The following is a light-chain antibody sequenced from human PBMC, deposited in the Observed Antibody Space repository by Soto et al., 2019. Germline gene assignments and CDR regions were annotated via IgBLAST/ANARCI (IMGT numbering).Light chain of an antibody. CDR1: QSVLYSSNNKNY. J-gene: IGKJ2*01. CDR3: HQYYGSPPYT. CDR2: WAS. Sequence: DIVMTQSPDSLAVSLGERATINCKSSQSVLYSSNNKNYLAWYQQKPGQPPKLLIYWASTRESGVPDRFGGSGSGTDFTLTISSLQAEDVAVYYCHQYYGSPPYTFGQGTKLEIK. V-gene: IGKV4-1*01.